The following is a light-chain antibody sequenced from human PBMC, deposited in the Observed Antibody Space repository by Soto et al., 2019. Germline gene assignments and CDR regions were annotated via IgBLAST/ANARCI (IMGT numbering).Light chain of an antibody. CDR2: DAS. V-gene: IGKV3-20*01. CDR3: QQRGGSPPTWT. Sequence: EIVLTQSPGTLSFSPGERATLSWRGIRRIITNSLAWYQQKPGQAPRLLIYDASNRATGIPDRFSGSGSGTDFTLTISRLEPEDFAVYYCQQRGGSPPTWTFGQGTKVDI. J-gene: IGKJ1*01. CDR1: RRIITNS.